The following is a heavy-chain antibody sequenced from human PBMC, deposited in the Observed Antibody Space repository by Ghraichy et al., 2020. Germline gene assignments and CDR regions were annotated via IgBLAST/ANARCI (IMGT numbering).Heavy chain of an antibody. CDR1: GGSISSSSYY. CDR3: ARDGIAGTWALDY. CDR2: IYYSGIT. Sequence: SETLSLTCTVSGGSISSSSYYWAWIRQPPGKGLDWIGSIYYSGITYHNPSLKSRVTISVDTSKKQFSLNLSSVTAADTAVYYCARDGIAGTWALDYWGQGTLVTVYS. V-gene: IGHV4-39*07. D-gene: IGHD1-7*01. J-gene: IGHJ4*02.